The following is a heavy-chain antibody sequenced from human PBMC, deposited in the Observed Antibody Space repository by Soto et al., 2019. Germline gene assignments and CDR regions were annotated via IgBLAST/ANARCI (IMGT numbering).Heavy chain of an antibody. V-gene: IGHV3-21*01. CDR2: ISSSSSYI. J-gene: IGHJ5*02. CDR1: GFTFSSYS. Sequence: EVQLVESGGGLVKPGGSLRLSCAASGFTFSSYSMNWVRQAPGKGLEWVSSISSSSSYIYYADSVKGRFTISRDNAKNPVSGQLNRLRAEGAAVYYCASFVVVTARNWFDPWGQGTLVTVSS. CDR3: ASFVVVTARNWFDP. D-gene: IGHD2-21*02.